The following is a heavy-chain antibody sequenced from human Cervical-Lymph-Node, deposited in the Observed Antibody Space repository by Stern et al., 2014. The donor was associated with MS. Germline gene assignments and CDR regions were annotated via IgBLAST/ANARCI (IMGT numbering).Heavy chain of an antibody. CDR3: VRSGAGNWFDP. CDR1: GFTFSAYY. CDR2: INTSGNTI. V-gene: IGHV3-11*01. Sequence: QVQLVQSGGGLVKPGGSLRLSCTASGFTFSAYYMTWIRQAPGKVLEWVAYINTSGNTIYFADSVKGRFSISRDNPKNSVYLQMTSLRPDDTAVYYCVRSGAGNWFDPWGQGTLVTVSS. D-gene: IGHD3-10*01. J-gene: IGHJ5*02.